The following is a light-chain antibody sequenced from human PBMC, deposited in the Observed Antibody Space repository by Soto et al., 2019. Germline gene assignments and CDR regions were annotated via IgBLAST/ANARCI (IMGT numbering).Light chain of an antibody. CDR1: QSLVYSDGNTY. CDR2: KVF. Sequence: DVVLTQSPLSLPVTLGQPASISCRASQSLVYSDGNTYLYWFHQRPGQSPRRLIYKVFNRDSGVPDRFSGSGSGTDFTLEISRVEAEDVGVYYCMEGSHWWTCGQGTRVEIK. V-gene: IGKV2-30*01. J-gene: IGKJ1*01. CDR3: MEGSHWWT.